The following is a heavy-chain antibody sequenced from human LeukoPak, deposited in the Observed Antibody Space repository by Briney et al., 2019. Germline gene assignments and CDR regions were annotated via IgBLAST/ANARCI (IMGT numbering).Heavy chain of an antibody. CDR2: INHSGST. CDR1: GGSFSGYY. J-gene: IGHJ4*02. CDR3: ASGLVGATSGEVFDY. D-gene: IGHD1-26*01. V-gene: IGHV4-34*01. Sequence: PSETLSLTCAVYGGSFSGYYWSWIRQPPGKGLEWIGEINHSGSTNYNPSLKSRVTISVDTSKNQFSLKLSSVTAADTAVYYCASGLVGATSGEVFDYWGQGTLVTVSS.